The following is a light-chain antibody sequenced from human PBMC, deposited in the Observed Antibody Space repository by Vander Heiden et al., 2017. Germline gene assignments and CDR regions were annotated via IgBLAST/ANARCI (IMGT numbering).Light chain of an antibody. V-gene: IGKV4-1*01. J-gene: IGKJ2*01. Sequence: DIVMTQSPDSLAVSLGERATINCKSSQSVIHSSNNKNYLAWYQQKPGQPPKLLIYWASTRESGVPDRFSGSGSGTDFTLAISSLQAEDVAVYYCQQYYTTPHTFGQGTKLEIK. CDR1: QSVIHSSNNKNY. CDR3: QQYYTTPHT. CDR2: WAS.